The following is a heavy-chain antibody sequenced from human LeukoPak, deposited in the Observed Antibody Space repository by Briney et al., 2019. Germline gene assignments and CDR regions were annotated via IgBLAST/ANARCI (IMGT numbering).Heavy chain of an antibody. CDR1: GFTFGTYI. CDR3: AATYYYDGSGDY. J-gene: IGHJ4*02. V-gene: IGHV3-48*04. CDR2: ISSTGSNI. D-gene: IGHD3-22*01. Sequence: GGSLRLSCAASGFTFGTYIMNWVRQAPGKGLEWVSYISSTGSNIYYADSVKGRFTISRDNAKNSLYLLMNSLRTEDTAVYYCAATYYYDGSGDYWGQGTLVTVSS.